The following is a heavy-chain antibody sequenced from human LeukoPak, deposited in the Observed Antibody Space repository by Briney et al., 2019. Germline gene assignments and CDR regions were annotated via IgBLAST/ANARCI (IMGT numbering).Heavy chain of an antibody. CDR1: GFTFSSYA. J-gene: IGHJ4*02. CDR3: AKKWGMFYFDY. D-gene: IGHD7-27*01. Sequence: GGSLRLSCAASGFTFSSYAMNWVRQAPGKGLEWVSAISGSGGSSGGSTYYADSVKGRFTIPRDNSKSTLYLQMNSLRAGDTAVYYCAKKWGMFYFDYWGQGTLVTVSS. V-gene: IGHV3-23*01. CDR2: ISGSGGSSGGST.